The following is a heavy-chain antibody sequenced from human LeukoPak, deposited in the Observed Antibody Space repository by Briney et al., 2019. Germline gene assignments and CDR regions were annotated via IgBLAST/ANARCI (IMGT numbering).Heavy chain of an antibody. CDR2: IASDGSST. D-gene: IGHD5-24*01. CDR1: GFTFSSYW. V-gene: IGHV3-74*01. Sequence: GGSLRLSCAASGFTFSSYWMNWVRQAPGKGLVWVSRIASDGSSTTYADSVKGRFSISRDNAKNTLYLQMNSLRVEDTAVYYCAKDSVYGDGYNFGLFDYWGQGTLVTVSS. CDR3: AKDSVYGDGYNFGLFDY. J-gene: IGHJ4*02.